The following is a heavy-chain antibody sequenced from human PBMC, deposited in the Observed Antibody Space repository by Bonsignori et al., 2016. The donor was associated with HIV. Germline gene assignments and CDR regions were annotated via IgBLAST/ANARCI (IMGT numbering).Heavy chain of an antibody. Sequence: EVQLVESGGDLVQPGGSLRLSCAASGFSFSNSWMHWVRQSPGKGLVWVSYINSDGSSRTYADSVRGRFIISRDNAKNTVYLQMNSLRAEDTAVYYCTRDRAYGLDVWGQGTTVTVSS. CDR1: GFSFSNSW. CDR2: INSDGSSR. J-gene: IGHJ6*02. CDR3: TRDRAYGLDV. D-gene: IGHD5-24*01. V-gene: IGHV3-74*03.